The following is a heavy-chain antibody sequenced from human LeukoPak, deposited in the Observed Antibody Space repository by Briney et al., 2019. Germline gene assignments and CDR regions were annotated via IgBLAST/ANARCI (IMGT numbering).Heavy chain of an antibody. CDR3: AKWGDYDILTGYYVSDF. CDR1: GFIFRNYA. V-gene: IGHV3-23*01. CDR2: ITGSGDTT. Sequence: GGSLRLSCAASGFIFRNYAMSWVRQAPGKGLEWVSAITGSGDTTYYADPVKGRFTISRDNSKNTLYVEMNTLRAEDTAVYYCAKWGDYDILTGYYVSDFWGQGTLVTVSS. J-gene: IGHJ4*02. D-gene: IGHD3-9*01.